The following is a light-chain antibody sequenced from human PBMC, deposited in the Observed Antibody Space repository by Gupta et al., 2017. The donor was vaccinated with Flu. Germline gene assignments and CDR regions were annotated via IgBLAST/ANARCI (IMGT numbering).Light chain of an antibody. CDR2: GAS. V-gene: IGKV3-15*01. J-gene: IGKJ3*01. CDR1: QSVSSH. CDR3: QQYPPKT. Sequence: VMTQSPATLSVSPGDSVTLSCRASQSVSSHLAWYQQKPGQIPRLLIYGASTRAPGIPCRFSGSGFGTEFTLTSSALQSEDFAVYYCQQYPPKTFGHGTKV.